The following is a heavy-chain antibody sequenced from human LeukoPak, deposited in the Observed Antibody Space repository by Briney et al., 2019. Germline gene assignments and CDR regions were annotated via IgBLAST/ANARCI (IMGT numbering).Heavy chain of an antibody. Sequence: CGPTLVNPTQTLTLTCTFSGFSLSTNGVAVVWIRQPLGKALEWLALIYWDAEKRYSPSLKSRLTITKDTSKNQVVLTMTNMDPVDTATYYCAHRLSSAAAFDSWGQGTLVTVST. J-gene: IGHJ4*02. CDR3: AHRLSSAAAFDS. V-gene: IGHV2-5*02. D-gene: IGHD6-13*01. CDR1: GFSLSTNGVA. CDR2: IYWDAEK.